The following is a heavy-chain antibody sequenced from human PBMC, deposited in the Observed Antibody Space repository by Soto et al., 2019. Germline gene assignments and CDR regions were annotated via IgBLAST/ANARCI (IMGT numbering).Heavy chain of an antibody. Sequence: QVQLVQSGAEVKKPGSSVKVSCKASGGTFSSYAISWVRQAPGQGLEWMGGNIPIFGTANYAQKFQGRVTITADESTSTAYMELSSLRSEDTAVYYCARVRGQLVHHYYGMDVWGQGTTVTVSS. D-gene: IGHD6-13*01. CDR3: ARVRGQLVHHYYGMDV. CDR1: GGTFSSYA. CDR2: NIPIFGTA. V-gene: IGHV1-69*01. J-gene: IGHJ6*02.